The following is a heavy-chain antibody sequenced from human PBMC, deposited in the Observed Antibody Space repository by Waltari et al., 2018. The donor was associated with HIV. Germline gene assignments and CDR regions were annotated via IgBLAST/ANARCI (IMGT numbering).Heavy chain of an antibody. CDR1: RFGLSDFD. D-gene: IGHD5-12*01. V-gene: IGHV3-48*02. J-gene: IGHJ4*02. CDR2: ISRTSNAM. Sequence: EVQLVESGGGLVQPGGSLKLSCAASRFGLSDFDMNWVRQAPGRGLEWVSYISRTSNAMYSADSVKGRFAISRDNAKNSLYLLMNSLRHDDSAVYYCAILSSSGYYRDWGQGTRVTVSS. CDR3: AILSSSGYYRD.